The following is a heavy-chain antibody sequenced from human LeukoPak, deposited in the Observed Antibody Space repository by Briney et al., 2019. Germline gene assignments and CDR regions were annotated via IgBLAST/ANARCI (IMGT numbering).Heavy chain of an antibody. V-gene: IGHV4-61*02. J-gene: IGHJ6*03. CDR1: GGSISSGSYY. Sequence: SQTLSLTCTVSGGSISSGSYYWSWIRQPAGKGLEWIGRIYTSGSTNYNPSLKSRVAISVDTSKNQFSLKLSSVTAADTAVYYCARVDYYYMDVWGKGTTVTVSS. CDR3: ARVDYYYMDV. CDR2: IYTSGST.